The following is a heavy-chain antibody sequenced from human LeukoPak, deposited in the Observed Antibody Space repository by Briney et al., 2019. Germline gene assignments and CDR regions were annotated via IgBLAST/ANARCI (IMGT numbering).Heavy chain of an antibody. CDR2: MNPNSGNT. V-gene: IGHV1-8*01. CDR1: GYTFTSYD. Sequence: ASVTVSCKASGYTFTSYDINWVRQATGQGLEWMGWMNPNSGNTGYAQKFQGRVTMTRNTSISTAYMELSSLRSEDTAVYYCARVLSRYYDILTGYRDLYYFDYWGQGTLVTVSS. CDR3: ARVLSRYYDILTGYRDLYYFDY. J-gene: IGHJ4*02. D-gene: IGHD3-9*01.